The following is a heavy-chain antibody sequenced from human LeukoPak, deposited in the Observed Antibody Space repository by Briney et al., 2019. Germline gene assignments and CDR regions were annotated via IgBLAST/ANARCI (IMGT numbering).Heavy chain of an antibody. J-gene: IGHJ4*02. CDR1: GYTLTNYG. CDR2: ISGYQGST. V-gene: IGHV1-18*01. Sequence: ASVKVSCKASGYTLTNYGITWVRQAPGQGLEWMGWISGYQGSTKYAQNFQGRVTMTIDTSTSTAYMDLRSLRSDDTAIYFCARSDLGTNTAGPFNYWGQGTLVAVSS. D-gene: IGHD5-24*01. CDR3: ARSDLGTNTAGPFNY.